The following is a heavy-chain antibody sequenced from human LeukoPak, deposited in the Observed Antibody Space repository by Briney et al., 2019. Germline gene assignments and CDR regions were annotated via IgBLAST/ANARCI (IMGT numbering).Heavy chain of an antibody. D-gene: IGHD3-22*01. Sequence: PRGSLRLSCAASGFTFSSYAMSWVRQAPGKGLEWVSAISGSGGSTYYADSVKGRFTISRDNSKNTLYLQMNSLRAEDTAVYYCAKAPSSYSGYSPWGAFDIWGQGTMVTVSS. CDR3: AKAPSSYSGYSPWGAFDI. CDR2: ISGSGGST. J-gene: IGHJ3*02. CDR1: GFTFSSYA. V-gene: IGHV3-23*01.